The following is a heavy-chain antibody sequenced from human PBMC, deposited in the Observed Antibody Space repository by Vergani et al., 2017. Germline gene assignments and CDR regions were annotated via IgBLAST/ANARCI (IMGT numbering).Heavy chain of an antibody. J-gene: IGHJ4*02. CDR1: GGSFSGYY. Sequence: QVQLQQWGAGLLKPSETLSLTCAVYGGSFSGYYWSWIRQPPGKGLEWIGEISHSGSTNYNPSLKSRVTISVDTSKNQFSLKLSSVTAADTAVYYCARDTSSAPDDYWGQGTLVTVSS. CDR2: ISHSGST. V-gene: IGHV4-34*01. D-gene: IGHD3-22*01. CDR3: ARDTSSAPDDY.